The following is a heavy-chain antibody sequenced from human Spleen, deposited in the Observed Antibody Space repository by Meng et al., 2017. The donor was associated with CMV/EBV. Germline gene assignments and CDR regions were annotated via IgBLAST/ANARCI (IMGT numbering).Heavy chain of an antibody. V-gene: IGHV3-30*14. J-gene: IGHJ4*01. CDR2: ISYDGSIK. CDR1: GFSFNTYA. Sequence: GESLKISCTASGFSFNTYALHWVRQAPGKGPEWIGVISYDGSIKFYADSVKGRFTISRDNSNNTLYLRMHSLRAEDTAIYYCAKGHIVVVPPALDYWGQGTLVTVSS. D-gene: IGHD2-2*01. CDR3: AKGHIVVVPPALDY.